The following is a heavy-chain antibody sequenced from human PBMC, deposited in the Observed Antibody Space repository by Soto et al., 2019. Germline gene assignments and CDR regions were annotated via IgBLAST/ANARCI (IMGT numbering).Heavy chain of an antibody. CDR1: GYTFTSYA. CDR3: ARGLTMVRGVILDAFDI. V-gene: IGHV1-3*01. D-gene: IGHD3-10*01. J-gene: IGHJ3*02. CDR2: INAGNGNT. Sequence: GASVKVSCKASGYTFTSYAMHWVRQAPGQRLEWMGWINAGNGNTKYSQNFQGRVTITRDTSASTAYMELSSLRSEDTAVYYCARGLTMVRGVILDAFDIWGQGTMVPVSS.